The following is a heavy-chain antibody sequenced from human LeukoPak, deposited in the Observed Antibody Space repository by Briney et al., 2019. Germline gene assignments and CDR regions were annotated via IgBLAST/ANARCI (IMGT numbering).Heavy chain of an antibody. V-gene: IGHV1-18*01. CDR1: GYTFTTNG. CDR2: ISTNSGNT. Sequence: ASVKVSCKSSGYTFTTNGISWVRQAPGQGLEWMGWISTNSGNTNYAQKIQGRVTMTRDTSISTAYMELSRLRSDDTAVYYCARDRYGGSYYSPYYFDYWGQGTLVTVSS. D-gene: IGHD1-26*01. J-gene: IGHJ4*02. CDR3: ARDRYGGSYYSPYYFDY.